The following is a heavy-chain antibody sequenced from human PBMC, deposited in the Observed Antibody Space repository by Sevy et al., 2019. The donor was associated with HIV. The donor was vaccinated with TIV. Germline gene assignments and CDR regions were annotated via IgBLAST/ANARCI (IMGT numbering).Heavy chain of an antibody. J-gene: IGHJ4*02. V-gene: IGHV1-69*13. CDR1: GDSFSSHV. Sequence: ASVKVSCKASGDSFSSHVISWVRQAPGQGLEWMGRIIAIFNTTNYAQKFQGRVTITADESSSTAYMELRSLRSEDTAVYYCARAERGYSAWDYWGQGTLVTLSS. CDR2: IIAIFNTT. D-gene: IGHD5-18*01. CDR3: ARAERGYSAWDY.